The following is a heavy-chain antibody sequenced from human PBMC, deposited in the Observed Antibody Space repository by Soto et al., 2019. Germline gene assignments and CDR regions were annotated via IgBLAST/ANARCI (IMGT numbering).Heavy chain of an antibody. D-gene: IGHD6-19*01. CDR3: ARESVAGDLDY. J-gene: IGHJ4*02. V-gene: IGHV3-21*01. CDR2: ISSSSSYI. CDR1: GFTFSSYS. Sequence: GGSLRLSCAASGFTFSSYSMNWVRQAPGKGLEWVSSISSSSSYIYSADSVKGRFTISRDNAKNSLYLQMNSLRAEDTAVYYCARESVAGDLDYWGQGTLVIVSS.